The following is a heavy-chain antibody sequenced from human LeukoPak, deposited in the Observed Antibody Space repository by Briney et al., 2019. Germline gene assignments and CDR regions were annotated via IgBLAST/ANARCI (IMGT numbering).Heavy chain of an antibody. CDR2: IIPILGIA. D-gene: IGHD2-15*01. V-gene: IGHV1-69*04. J-gene: IGHJ4*02. CDR1: GGTFSSYA. CDR3: AREGAAAATDDDY. Sequence: SVKVSCKASGGTFSSYAISWVRQAPGQGLEWMGRIIPILGIANYAQKFQGRVTITADKSTSTAYMELSSLRSEDTAVYYCAREGAAAATDDDYWGQGTLVTVSS.